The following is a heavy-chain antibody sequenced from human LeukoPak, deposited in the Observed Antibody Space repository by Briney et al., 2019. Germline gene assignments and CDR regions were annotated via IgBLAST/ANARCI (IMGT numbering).Heavy chain of an antibody. V-gene: IGHV1-69*13. D-gene: IGHD3-10*01. Sequence: SVKVSCKVSRGTFSSYAISWVRQAPGQGLEWMGGNIPIFGTANYAQKFQGRVTITADESTSTAYMELSSLRSEDTAVYYCARDYYGSGSYYTPYYFDYWGQGTLVTVSS. CDR2: NIPIFGTA. J-gene: IGHJ4*02. CDR1: RGTFSSYA. CDR3: ARDYYGSGSYYTPYYFDY.